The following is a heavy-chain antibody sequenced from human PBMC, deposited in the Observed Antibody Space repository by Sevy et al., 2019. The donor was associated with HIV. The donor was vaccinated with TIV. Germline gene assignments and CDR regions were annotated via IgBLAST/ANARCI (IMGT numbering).Heavy chain of an antibody. J-gene: IGHJ4*02. D-gene: IGHD2-8*01. V-gene: IGHV3-23*01. CDR2: LSFGGGEI. Sequence: GGSLRLSCAASGFTFRSYSISWVRKPPGKGLEWVSTLSFGGGEINYADSVKGRFTISRDNSKSSVYLQMNNLRPEDTAVYYCAREGCTKPHDYWGQGTLVTVSS. CDR3: AREGCTKPHDY. CDR1: GFTFRSYS.